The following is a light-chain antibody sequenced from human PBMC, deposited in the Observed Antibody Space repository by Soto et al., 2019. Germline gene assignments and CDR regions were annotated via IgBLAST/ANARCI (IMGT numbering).Light chain of an antibody. Sequence: DIQMTQSPSSLSASVGDRVTITSRARQSISSYLNWYQQKPGKAPNLLICAASSLQSGVPSRFSGSGSGTDFNLTNSSLQPEDFATYYIQQSYSTPPWTVGQGTKVEIK. CDR2: AAS. J-gene: IGKJ1*01. CDR3: QQSYSTPPWT. CDR1: QSISSY. V-gene: IGKV1-39*01.